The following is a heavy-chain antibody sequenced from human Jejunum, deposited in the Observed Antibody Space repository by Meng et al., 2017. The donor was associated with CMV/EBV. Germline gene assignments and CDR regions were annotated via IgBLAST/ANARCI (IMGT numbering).Heavy chain of an antibody. CDR1: VLNFNDAW. Sequence: VLLLGCGGVLVKPGESLRVSCVGSVLNFNDAWMSWVRQAPGKGLEWIGRIKSKGSGGTTDYAAPVKDRFIISRDDSKNTLYLQMNSLEIEDTAIYFCAWDIAFYLAKWGQGALVTVSS. D-gene: IGHD3-3*02. CDR2: IKSKGSGGTT. V-gene: IGHV3-15*01. CDR3: AWDIAFYLAK. J-gene: IGHJ4*02.